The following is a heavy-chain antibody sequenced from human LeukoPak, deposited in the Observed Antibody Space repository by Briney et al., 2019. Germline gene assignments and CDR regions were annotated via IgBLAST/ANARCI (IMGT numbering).Heavy chain of an antibody. CDR1: GGSINSFY. J-gene: IGHJ4*02. D-gene: IGHD6-13*01. Sequence: SEILSLTCTVSGGSINSFYWTWIRQPAGKGLEWIGRIYSSGSTNFNPSLKSRVTMSVDTSKNQFSLRLSSVTAADTAAYYCARVPYSSSWQVDYYFDYWGQGTLVTVSS. V-gene: IGHV4-4*07. CDR2: IYSSGST. CDR3: ARVPYSSSWQVDYYFDY.